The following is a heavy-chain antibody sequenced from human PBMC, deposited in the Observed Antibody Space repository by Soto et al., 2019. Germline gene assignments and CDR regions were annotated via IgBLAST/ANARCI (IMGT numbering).Heavy chain of an antibody. Sequence: SESLSLTCAVYGGSFSGYYWNWIRQPPGKGLEWIGEIDHSGYTNYNPSLKSRVTISVDTSKNQFSLRLTSVTAADTAVYYCARVRDWFDPWGQGTLVTVSS. CDR2: IDHSGYT. CDR3: ARVRDWFDP. J-gene: IGHJ5*02. D-gene: IGHD3-3*01. V-gene: IGHV4-34*01. CDR1: GGSFSGYY.